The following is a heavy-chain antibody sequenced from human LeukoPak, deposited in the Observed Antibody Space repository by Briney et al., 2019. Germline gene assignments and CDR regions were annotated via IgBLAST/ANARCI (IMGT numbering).Heavy chain of an antibody. CDR2: IYYSGST. CDR3: ARGKKTGFAAFDI. CDR1: GGSISSHY. J-gene: IGHJ3*02. V-gene: IGHV4-59*11. Sequence: SETLSLTCTVSGGSISSHYWSWIRQPPGKGLEWNGYIYYSGSTNYNPSLKSRVTISVDTSQNQFSLKLSSVTAADTAVYYCARGKKTGFAAFDIWGQGTMVTVSS. D-gene: IGHD7-27*01.